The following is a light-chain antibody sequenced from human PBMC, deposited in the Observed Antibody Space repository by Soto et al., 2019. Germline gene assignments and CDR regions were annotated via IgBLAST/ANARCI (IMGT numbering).Light chain of an antibody. CDR2: EVN. V-gene: IGLV2-14*01. CDR3: SSYTVSRTLVL. CDR1: SSDVGGYNY. J-gene: IGLJ2*01. Sequence: QSALTQPASVSGSPGQSITISCTGTSSDVGGYNYVSWYQQHPGKAPKLMIYEVNNRPSGVSDRFSGSKSGNTASLTISGLQAEDEADYYCSSYTVSRTLVLFGGGTKLTVL.